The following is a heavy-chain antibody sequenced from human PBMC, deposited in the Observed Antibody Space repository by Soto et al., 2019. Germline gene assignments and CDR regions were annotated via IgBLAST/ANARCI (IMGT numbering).Heavy chain of an antibody. D-gene: IGHD1-7*01. Sequence: PSETLSLTCAVSGYSISIGYYCGWIRQPPGKGLEWIGSIYHSGSTYYNPSLKSRVTISVDTSKNQFSLKLSSVTAADAAVYYCARDPITGTTGPGWFDPWGQGTLVTVSS. CDR2: IYHSGST. V-gene: IGHV4-38-2*02. J-gene: IGHJ5*02. CDR1: GYSISIGYY. CDR3: ARDPITGTTGPGWFDP.